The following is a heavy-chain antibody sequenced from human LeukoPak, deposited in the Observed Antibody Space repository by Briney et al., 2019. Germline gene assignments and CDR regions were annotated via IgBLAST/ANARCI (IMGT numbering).Heavy chain of an antibody. D-gene: IGHD2-15*01. V-gene: IGHV1-46*01. Sequence: ASVKVSCKASGYTFSSYYMHWVRQAPGQGLEWMGIINPSGGSTSYAQKFQDRVSMTRDTSISTTYMELSSLRSDDTAVYYCARDRLRLGYERTNWFDPWGQGTLVTVSS. CDR1: GYTFSSYY. J-gene: IGHJ5*02. CDR3: ARDRLRLGYERTNWFDP. CDR2: INPSGGST.